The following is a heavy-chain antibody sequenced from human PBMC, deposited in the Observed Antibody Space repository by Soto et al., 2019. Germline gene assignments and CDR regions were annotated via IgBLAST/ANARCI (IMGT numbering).Heavy chain of an antibody. Sequence: GGSLRLSCAASGFTFSTYSMHWVRQAPGKGLERVADISYNGKYEYYADSVKGRFTISRDNSKSTLYLQMNSLTPEDTAVYYCATTPGGAAYWGQGTLVTVSS. J-gene: IGHJ4*02. CDR3: ATTPGGAAY. D-gene: IGHD2-15*01. CDR1: GFTFSTYS. V-gene: IGHV3-30*03. CDR2: ISYNGKYE.